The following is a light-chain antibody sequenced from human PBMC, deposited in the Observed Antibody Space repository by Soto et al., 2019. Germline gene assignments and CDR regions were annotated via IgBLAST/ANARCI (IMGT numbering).Light chain of an antibody. Sequence: DIQMTQSPSSLSASVGDRVTITCRASQSISAYLYWYQQKPGKAPKLLIYAASSLQNGVQSRFSGSGSGTDFTLTISSLQPEDFATYYCQQSYSTPRTFAQGTKVEIK. V-gene: IGKV1-39*01. CDR1: QSISAY. CDR3: QQSYSTPRT. J-gene: IGKJ1*01. CDR2: AAS.